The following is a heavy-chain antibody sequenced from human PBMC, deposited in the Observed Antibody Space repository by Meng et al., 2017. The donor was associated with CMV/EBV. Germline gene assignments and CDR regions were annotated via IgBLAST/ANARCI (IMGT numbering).Heavy chain of an antibody. CDR2: INWNGGST. CDR1: GFTFDDYG. Sequence: GESLKISCAASGFTFDDYGMSWVRQAPGKGLEWVSGINWNGGSTGYADSVKGRFTISRDNAKNSLYLQMNSLRAEDTALYYCARGGRLAFDYWGQGTLVTSPQ. CDR3: ARGGRLAFDY. D-gene: IGHD2-15*01. J-gene: IGHJ4*02. V-gene: IGHV3-20*04.